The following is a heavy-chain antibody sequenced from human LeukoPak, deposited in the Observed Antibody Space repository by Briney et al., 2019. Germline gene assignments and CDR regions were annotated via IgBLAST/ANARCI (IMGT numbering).Heavy chain of an antibody. V-gene: IGHV3-7*01. CDR1: GFTFSSYW. CDR2: IKQDGSEK. Sequence: GGSLRLSCAASGFTFSSYWMHWVRQAPGKGLEWVANIKQDGSEKYYVDSVKGRFTISRDNAKNSLYLQMNSLRAEDTAVYYCARVPGYSYGYVSYWGQGTLVTVSS. CDR3: ARVPGYSYGYVSY. J-gene: IGHJ4*02. D-gene: IGHD5-18*01.